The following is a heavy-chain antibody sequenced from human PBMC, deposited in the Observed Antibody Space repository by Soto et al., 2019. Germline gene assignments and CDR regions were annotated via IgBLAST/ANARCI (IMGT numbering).Heavy chain of an antibody. J-gene: IGHJ4*02. CDR1: GFSLSSTRMA. Sequence: QITLKXSXPXXVKPTQTLTLTCTFSGFSLSSTRMAVGWIRQPPGKALEWLALIYWDDDKRYSPFLKSRLTXTKDTSKNQVVLTMSNMDPVDTARYYCAHIVVAGLGYYFDYWGQGTLVTVSS. V-gene: IGHV2-5*02. CDR3: AHIVVAGLGYYFDY. CDR2: IYWDDDK. D-gene: IGHD6-19*01.